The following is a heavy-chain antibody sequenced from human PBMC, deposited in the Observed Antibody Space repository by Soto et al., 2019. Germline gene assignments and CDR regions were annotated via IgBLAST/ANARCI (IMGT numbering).Heavy chain of an antibody. Sequence: QVQLQESGPGLVKPSQTLSLTCTVSGVSISSGGYYWSWIRQHPAKCLEGIGYIYYSGSTYYNPYLKSRVTISVDTSKNQFSIKLSSVPAAVTAVYYCARDYGDRSYWYFALCGRGTLVTVSS. V-gene: IGHV4-31*03. CDR3: ARDYGDRSYWYFAL. D-gene: IGHD4-17*01. J-gene: IGHJ2*01. CDR1: GVSISSGGYY. CDR2: IYYSGST.